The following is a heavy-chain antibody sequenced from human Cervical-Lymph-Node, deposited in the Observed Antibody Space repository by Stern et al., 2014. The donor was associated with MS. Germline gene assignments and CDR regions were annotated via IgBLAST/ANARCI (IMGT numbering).Heavy chain of an antibody. CDR3: AKDRGSGWSLDY. V-gene: IGHV3-30*18. D-gene: IGHD6-19*01. Sequence: VQLVESGGGVVQPGRSLRLSCAGSGFTFSTYGMHWVRQAPGQGLEWVALISHDGSKKYYVDSGKCRFTISRDNSKNTMYVHMNSLRDEDTAVYYCAKDRGSGWSLDYWGQGTLVIVSS. CDR1: GFTFSTYG. CDR2: ISHDGSKK. J-gene: IGHJ4*02.